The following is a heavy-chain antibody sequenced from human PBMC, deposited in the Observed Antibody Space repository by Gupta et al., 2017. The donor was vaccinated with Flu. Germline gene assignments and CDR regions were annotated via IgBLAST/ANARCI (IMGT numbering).Heavy chain of an antibody. D-gene: IGHD4-17*01. J-gene: IGHJ4*02. CDR3: ARLYNGDWLLDY. V-gene: IGHV4-39*01. CDR2: ST. Sequence: STYYSPSLKSRVTISVDTSKNQFSLQLNSVTAADTAVYFCARLYNGDWLLDYWGQGALVTVSS.